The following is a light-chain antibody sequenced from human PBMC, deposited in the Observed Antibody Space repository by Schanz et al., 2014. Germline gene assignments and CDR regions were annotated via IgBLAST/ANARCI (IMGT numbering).Light chain of an antibody. CDR1: SSDVGGYNF. V-gene: IGLV2-8*01. Sequence: QSALTQPPSASGSPGQSVTISCTGTSSDVGGYNFVSWYQQIPGKAPKLMIYDVNKRPSGVPDRFSGSKSGNTASLTVSGLQAEDEADYYCSSYAGSNNVVFGGGTKVTVL. CDR2: DVN. J-gene: IGLJ2*01. CDR3: SSYAGSNNVV.